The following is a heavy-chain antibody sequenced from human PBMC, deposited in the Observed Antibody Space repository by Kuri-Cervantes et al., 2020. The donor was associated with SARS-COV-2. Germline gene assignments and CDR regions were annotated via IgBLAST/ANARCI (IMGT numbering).Heavy chain of an antibody. CDR3: AKDIIAAAGMTIDY. V-gene: IGHV3-9*01. J-gene: IGHJ4*02. CDR1: GFTFDDYA. Sequence: SLKISCAASGFTFDDYAMHWVRQAPGKGLEWVSGISWNSGSIGYADSVKGRFTISRDNAKNSLNLQMNSLRAEDTALYYCAKDIIAAAGMTIDYWGQGTLVTVSS. CDR2: ISWNSGSI. D-gene: IGHD6-13*01.